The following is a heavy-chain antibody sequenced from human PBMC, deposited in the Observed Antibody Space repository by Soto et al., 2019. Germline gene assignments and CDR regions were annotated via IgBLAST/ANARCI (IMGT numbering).Heavy chain of an antibody. CDR1: GFTFSSYA. CDR2: ISYDGSNK. D-gene: IGHD2-21*02. CDR3: ARALGGIVVVTAIPSPIDY. J-gene: IGHJ4*02. Sequence: PGGSLRLSCAASGFTFSSYAMHWVRQAPGKGLEWVAVISYDGSNKYYADSVKGRFTISRDNSKNTLYLQMNSLRAEDTAVYYCARALGGIVVVTAIPSPIDYWGQGTLVIVSS. V-gene: IGHV3-30-3*01.